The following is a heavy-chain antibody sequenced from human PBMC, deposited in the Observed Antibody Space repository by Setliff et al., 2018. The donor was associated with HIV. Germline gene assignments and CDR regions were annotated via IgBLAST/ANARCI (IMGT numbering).Heavy chain of an antibody. CDR1: GYIFTGFG. V-gene: IGHV1-18*01. J-gene: IGHJ4*02. CDR2: ISAYNGNR. CDR3: VRDESSYYDSSGYLVFDH. D-gene: IGHD3-22*01. Sequence: ASVKVSCKTSGYIFTGFGLTWVRQAPGQGLEWMGWISAYNGNRNYAQKVQDRVTMTTDTSTRTAYMELRSLRSNDTAVYYCVRDESSYYDSSGYLVFDHWGQGTLVTVSS.